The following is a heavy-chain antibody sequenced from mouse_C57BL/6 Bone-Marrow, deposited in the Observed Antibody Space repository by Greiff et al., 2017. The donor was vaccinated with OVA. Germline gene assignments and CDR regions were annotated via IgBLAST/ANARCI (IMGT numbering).Heavy chain of an antibody. Sequence: EVQGVESGGDLVKPGGSLKLSCAASGFTFSSYGMSWVRQTPDKRLEWVATISSGGSYTYYPDSVKGRFTISRDNAKNTLYLQMSSLKSDDTAMYYCARQGVTYYAMDYWGQGTSVTVSS. CDR3: ARQGVTYYAMDY. CDR2: ISSGGSYT. D-gene: IGHD2-2*01. CDR1: GFTFSSYG. J-gene: IGHJ4*01. V-gene: IGHV5-6*01.